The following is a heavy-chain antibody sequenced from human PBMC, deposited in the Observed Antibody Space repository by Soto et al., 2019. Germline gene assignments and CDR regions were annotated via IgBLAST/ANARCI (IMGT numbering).Heavy chain of an antibody. J-gene: IGHJ6*02. V-gene: IGHV4-59*01. CDR2: IYYSGST. CDR1: GGSISSYY. CDR3: ARWHDIVAPLGMDV. D-gene: IGHD5-12*01. Sequence: PSETLSLTCTVSGGSISSYYWSWIRQPPGKGLEWIGYIYYSGSTNYNPSLKSRVTISVDTSKNQFSLKLSSVTAADTAVYYCARWHDIVAPLGMDVWGQGTTVTVSS.